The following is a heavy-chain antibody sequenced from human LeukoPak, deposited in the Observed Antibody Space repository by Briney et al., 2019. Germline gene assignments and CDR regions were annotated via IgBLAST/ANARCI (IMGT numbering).Heavy chain of an antibody. D-gene: IGHD3-3*01. CDR3: ATTYYDFWSGHPNVFDY. Sequence: SETLSLTCTVSGGSISSSSYYWGWIRQPPGKGLEWIGRIYYSGSTYYNPSLKSRVTISVDTSKNQFSLKLSSVTAADTAVYYCATTYYDFWSGHPNVFDYWGQGTLVTVSS. V-gene: IGHV4-39*01. CDR1: GGSISSSSYY. CDR2: IYYSGST. J-gene: IGHJ4*02.